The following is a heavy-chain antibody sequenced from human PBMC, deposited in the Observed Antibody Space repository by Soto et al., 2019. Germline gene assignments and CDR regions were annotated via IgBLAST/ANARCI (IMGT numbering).Heavy chain of an antibody. Sequence: EVQLLESGGGLVQPGGSLRLSCAASGFTFSSYAMSWVRQAPGKGLEWISFIGTGTSIIFYADSVRGRFTISRDNAKTSLYLQMNSLRDEDTAVYYCASGYGGADYWGQGTLVTVSS. D-gene: IGHD4-17*01. J-gene: IGHJ4*02. CDR2: IGTGTSII. CDR1: GFTFSSYA. CDR3: ASGYGGADY. V-gene: IGHV3-48*02.